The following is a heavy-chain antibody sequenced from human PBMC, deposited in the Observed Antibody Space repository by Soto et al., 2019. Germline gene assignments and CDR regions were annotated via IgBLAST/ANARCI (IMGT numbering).Heavy chain of an antibody. Sequence: SETLSLTCTVSGGSISSSSYYWGWIRQPPGKGLEWIGSIYYSGSTYYNPSLKSRVTISVDTSKNQFSLKLSSVTAADTAVYYCARNIDPSDYGDYVNQWFDPWGQGTLVTVSS. CDR1: GGSISSSSYY. V-gene: IGHV4-39*01. CDR2: IYYSGST. CDR3: ARNIDPSDYGDYVNQWFDP. J-gene: IGHJ5*02. D-gene: IGHD4-17*01.